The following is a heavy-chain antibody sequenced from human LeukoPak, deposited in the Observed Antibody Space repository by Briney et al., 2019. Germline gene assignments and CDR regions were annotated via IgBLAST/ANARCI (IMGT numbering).Heavy chain of an antibody. CDR3: AKTLFYDRGHETFQH. V-gene: IGHV3-23*01. CDR2: ISGSGGST. J-gene: IGHJ1*01. Sequence: QPGGSLRLSCAASGFTFSSYAMSRVRQAPGKGLEWVSAISGSGGSTNYAPSVKGRFTISRDNSKHTLYLQMNSLRAEDTAVYYCAKTLFYDRGHETFQHWGQGTLVTVSS. D-gene: IGHD2/OR15-2a*01. CDR1: GFTFSSYA.